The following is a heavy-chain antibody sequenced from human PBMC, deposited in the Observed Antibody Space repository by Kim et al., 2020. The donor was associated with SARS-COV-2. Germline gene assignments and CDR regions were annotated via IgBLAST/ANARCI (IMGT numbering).Heavy chain of an antibody. D-gene: IGHD3-22*01. V-gene: IGHV4-34*01. J-gene: IGHJ4*02. Sequence: PSLKSRVTISVDTSKNQFSLKLSSVTAADTAVYYCARVYHDYDSSGYYLHWGQGTLVTVSS. CDR3: ARVYHDYDSSGYYLH.